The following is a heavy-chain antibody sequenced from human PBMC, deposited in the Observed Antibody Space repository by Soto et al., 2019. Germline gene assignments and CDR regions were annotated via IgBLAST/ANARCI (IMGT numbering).Heavy chain of an antibody. J-gene: IGHJ4*02. Sequence: QVQLVQSGAEVKKPGASVKVSCKASGYTFTSYGISWVRQAPGQGLEWMGWISAYNGNTNYAQKLQGRDTMTTDTSTSTAYMELRSLRSDDTAVYYCARDRLSEQWPIPLDYWGKGTLITVSS. CDR3: ARDRLSEQWPIPLDY. CDR1: GYTFTSYG. V-gene: IGHV1-18*04. D-gene: IGHD6-19*01. CDR2: ISAYNGNT.